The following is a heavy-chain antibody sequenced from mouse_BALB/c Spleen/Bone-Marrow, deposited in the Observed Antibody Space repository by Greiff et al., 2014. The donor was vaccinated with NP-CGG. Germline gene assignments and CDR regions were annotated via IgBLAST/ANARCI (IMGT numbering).Heavy chain of an antibody. J-gene: IGHJ4*01. V-gene: IGHV1S81*02. CDR2: INPSNGGT. Sequence: VQLQQSGAELVKPGASVKLSCKASGYTFTSYYMYWVKQRPGQGLEWIGEINPSNGGTNFNEKFKSKATLTVDKSSSTTYMQLNSLTSEYSGVENGTLGCYAMDYWGQGTTVTVSS. D-gene: IGHD3-3*01. CDR3: TLGCYAMDY. CDR1: GYTFTSYY.